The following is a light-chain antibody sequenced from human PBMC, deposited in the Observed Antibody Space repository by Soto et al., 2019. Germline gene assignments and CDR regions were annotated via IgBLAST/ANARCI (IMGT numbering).Light chain of an antibody. Sequence: QSGLTQPASVSGSPGQSITISCTGTSSDVGGYNYVSWYQQHPGKAPKLMIYEVSNRPSGVSNRFSGSKSGNTASLTISGLQAEDDADYYCSSYSSSSSYVFATGTKVTVL. CDR2: EVS. CDR3: SSYSSSSSYV. J-gene: IGLJ1*01. CDR1: SSDVGGYNY. V-gene: IGLV2-14*01.